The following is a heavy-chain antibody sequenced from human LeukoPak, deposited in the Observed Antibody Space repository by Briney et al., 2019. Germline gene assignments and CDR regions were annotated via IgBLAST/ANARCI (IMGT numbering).Heavy chain of an antibody. J-gene: IGHJ4*02. CDR3: ARVLDYDILTISDY. CDR1: GLTFTTYT. CDR2: ISFDGAYK. V-gene: IGHV3-30-3*01. D-gene: IGHD3-9*01. Sequence: PGGSLRLSCAASGLTFTTYTMHWVRQAPDKGLEWVAVISFDGAYKFYADSVKGRFTISRDSSRNTLYLQMNSLRAEDTAVYYCARVLDYDILTISDYWGQGTLVTVSS.